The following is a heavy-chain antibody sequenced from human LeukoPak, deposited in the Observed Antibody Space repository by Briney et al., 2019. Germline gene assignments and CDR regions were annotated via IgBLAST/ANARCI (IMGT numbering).Heavy chain of an antibody. J-gene: IGHJ4*02. Sequence: TGGSLRLSCAASGFTLSNNAMSWVRQAPGKGLEWVSALGSDGGNYYADSVKGRFTISRDNSKNTLYLQMNSPRVEDTAAYYCAKDLLNWEFDYWGQGTLVTVSS. CDR1: GFTLSNNA. CDR3: AKDLLNWEFDY. V-gene: IGHV3-23*01. CDR2: LGSDGGN. D-gene: IGHD7-27*01.